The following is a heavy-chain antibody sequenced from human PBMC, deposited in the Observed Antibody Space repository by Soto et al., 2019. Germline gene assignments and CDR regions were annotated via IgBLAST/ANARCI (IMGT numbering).Heavy chain of an antibody. Sequence: QVQLVQSGAEVKKPGASVKVSCKASGYTFTNYAMHWVRQAPGQRLEWMGWINAGNGNTKYSQKFQGRVTITRDTSASTAYMDLSSLRSEDTAVYYCARGPGGPDGPGDYWGQATLVTVSS. CDR3: ARGPGGPDGPGDY. D-gene: IGHD2-15*01. J-gene: IGHJ4*02. CDR1: GYTFTNYA. V-gene: IGHV1-3*01. CDR2: INAGNGNT.